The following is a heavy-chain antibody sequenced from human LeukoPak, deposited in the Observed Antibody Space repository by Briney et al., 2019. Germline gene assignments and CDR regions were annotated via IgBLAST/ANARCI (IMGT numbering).Heavy chain of an antibody. J-gene: IGHJ6*03. V-gene: IGHV4-34*01. CDR1: GGSFSGYY. CDR2: INHSGST. Sequence: KTSETLSLTCAVYGGSFSGYYWSWIRQPPGKGLEWIGEINHSGSTNYNPSLKSRVTISVDTSKNQFSLKLSSVTAADTAVYYCARPPHPSIAARPPRGYYYYMDVWGKGTTVTVSS. D-gene: IGHD6-6*01. CDR3: ARPPHPSIAARPPRGYYYYMDV.